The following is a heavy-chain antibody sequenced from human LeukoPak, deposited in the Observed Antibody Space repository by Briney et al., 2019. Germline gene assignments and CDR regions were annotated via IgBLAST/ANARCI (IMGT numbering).Heavy chain of an antibody. CDR3: ARDPFGNERGY. J-gene: IGHJ4*02. D-gene: IGHD4-23*01. Sequence: SETLSLTCTVSGGSISSSSYYWGWIRQPPGKGLEWIGSIYYSGSTYYNPSLKSRVTISVDRSKNQFSLKLSSVTAADTAVYYCARDPFGNERGYWGQGTLVTVSS. V-gene: IGHV4-39*07. CDR2: IYYSGST. CDR1: GGSISSSSYY.